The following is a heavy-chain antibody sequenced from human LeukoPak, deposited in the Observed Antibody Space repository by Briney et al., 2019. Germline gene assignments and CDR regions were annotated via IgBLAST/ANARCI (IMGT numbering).Heavy chain of an antibody. Sequence: GGALRLVCAADGFTVRSYGREWVRQAPGKGLVWVSRINSDESTYADSVKGRFTISRDNAKNTLYLQMNNLRAEDTAVYYCARDRLDRNYYYGLDVWGQGTTVTVSS. CDR1: GFTVRSYG. D-gene: IGHD2-2*03. J-gene: IGHJ6*02. V-gene: IGHV3-74*01. CDR3: ARDRLDRNYYYGLDV. CDR2: INSDEST.